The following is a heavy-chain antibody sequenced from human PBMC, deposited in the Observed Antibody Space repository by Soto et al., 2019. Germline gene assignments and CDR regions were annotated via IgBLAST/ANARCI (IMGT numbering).Heavy chain of an antibody. CDR1: GGSISSSSYY. J-gene: IGHJ5*02. V-gene: IGHV4-39*01. CDR3: ARVSLRFLEWLFDWFDP. Sequence: QLQLQESGPGLVKPSETLSLTCTVSGGSISSSSYYWGWIRQPPGKGLEWIGSIYYSGSTYYNPSLKSRVTISVDTSKNQFSLKLSSVTAADTAVYYCARVSLRFLEWLFDWFDPWGQGTLVTVSS. CDR2: IYYSGST. D-gene: IGHD3-3*01.